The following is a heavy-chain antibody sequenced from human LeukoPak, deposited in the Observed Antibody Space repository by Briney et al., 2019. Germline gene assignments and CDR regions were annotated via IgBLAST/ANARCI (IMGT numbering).Heavy chain of an antibody. J-gene: IGHJ4*02. CDR3: ASHHDSRGYGLAY. D-gene: IGHD3-22*01. CDR1: GGSITSRSYY. V-gene: IGHV4-39*01. CDR2: IDYSGST. Sequence: PSETLSLTCSVSGGSITSRSYYWSWIRQPPGKGLEWIGNIDYSGSTHYNPSLQSRVTISVDTSKTHFSLKLTSVTAADTAVYYCASHHDSRGYGLAYWGQGTLVTVSS.